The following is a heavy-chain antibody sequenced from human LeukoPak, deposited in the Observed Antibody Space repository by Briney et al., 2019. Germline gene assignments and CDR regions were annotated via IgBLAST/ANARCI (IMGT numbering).Heavy chain of an antibody. CDR2: IKEDGTRK. V-gene: IGHV3-7*01. D-gene: IGHD2-8*01. CDR1: GFTFSSYW. Sequence: GGSLRLSCAASGFTFSSYWMSWVRQAPGKGLEWAANIKEDGTRKYYVGSVRGRFTISRDNAKNSLYLQMNSLRAEDTAIYYCAREARGTRAAFDVWGQGTMVTVFS. CDR3: AREARGTRAAFDV. J-gene: IGHJ3*01.